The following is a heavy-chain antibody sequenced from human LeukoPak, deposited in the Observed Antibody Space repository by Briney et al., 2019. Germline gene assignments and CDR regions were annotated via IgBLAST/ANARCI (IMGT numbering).Heavy chain of an antibody. CDR2: ISWNSGNI. J-gene: IGHJ4*02. CDR1: GFTFDDYA. D-gene: IGHD6-13*01. CDR3: AKDYSSSWYGTGVDY. Sequence: GRSLRLSCAASGFTFDDYAMHWVRQAPGKGLEWVSGISWNSGNIGYADSVKGRFTISRGNAKNSLYLQMNSLRTEDTALYYCAKDYSSSWYGTGVDYWGQGTLVTVSS. V-gene: IGHV3-9*01.